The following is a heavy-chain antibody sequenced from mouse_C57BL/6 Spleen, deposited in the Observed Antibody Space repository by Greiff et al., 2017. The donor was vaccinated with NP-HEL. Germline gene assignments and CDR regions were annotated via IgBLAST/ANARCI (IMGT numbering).Heavy chain of an antibody. J-gene: IGHJ4*01. CDR1: GYTFTSYW. CDR3: ARNPFTTVPPYYAMDY. V-gene: IGHV1-53*01. Sequence: QVQLQQPGTELVKPGASVKLSCKASGYTFTSYWMHWVQQRPGQGLEWIGNINPSNGGTNYNEKFKSKATLTVDKSSRTAYMQLSSLTSDDSAVYYGARNPFTTVPPYYAMDYWGQGTSVTVSS. CDR2: INPSNGGT. D-gene: IGHD1-1*01.